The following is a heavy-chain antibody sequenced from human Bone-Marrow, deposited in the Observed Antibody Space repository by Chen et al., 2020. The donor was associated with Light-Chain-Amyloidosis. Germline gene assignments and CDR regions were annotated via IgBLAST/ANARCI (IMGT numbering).Heavy chain of an antibody. CDR2: ITGGGTSI. Sequence: EVPLVESGGGLVKPGGSLSLSCAAYGFPFSLSGMHWVRQAPGKGLAWVSSITGGGTSINYADSVRGRFTVSGDNARNSLYLQMNSLRAEDTAVYYCARSPYSTVAPHYYGMDLWGQGITVTVSS. CDR1: GFPFSLSG. D-gene: IGHD6-13*01. V-gene: IGHV3-21*01. CDR3: ARSPYSTVAPHYYGMDL. J-gene: IGHJ6*02.